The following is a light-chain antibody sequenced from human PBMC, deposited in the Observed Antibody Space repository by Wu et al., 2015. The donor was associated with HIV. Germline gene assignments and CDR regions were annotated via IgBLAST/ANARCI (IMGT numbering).Light chain of an antibody. CDR1: QTVTNPY. V-gene: IGKV3-20*01. J-gene: IGKJ1*01. Sequence: IVLTQSPGTLSLSPGERATLSCRASQTVTNPYLAWYQQKPGQPPRLLMYDTSSRASGIPDRFSGSGSGTDFTLTISRLEPEDFAVYFCQQYGTSPWTFGEGTKVEIK. CDR2: DTS. CDR3: QQYGTSPWT.